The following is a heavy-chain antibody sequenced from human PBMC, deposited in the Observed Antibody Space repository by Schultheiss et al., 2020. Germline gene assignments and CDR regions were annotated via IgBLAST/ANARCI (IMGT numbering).Heavy chain of an antibody. CDR1: GDSISSYY. J-gene: IGHJ5*02. D-gene: IGHD6-13*01. Sequence: SETLSLTCTVSGDSISSYYWSWIRQPPGKGLEWIGEINHSGSTNYKPSLKSRVTISVDTSKNQFSLKLSSVTAADTAVYYCARLPGGSWYNWFDPWGQGTLVTVSS. CDR3: ARLPGGSWYNWFDP. V-gene: IGHV4-34*01. CDR2: INHSGST.